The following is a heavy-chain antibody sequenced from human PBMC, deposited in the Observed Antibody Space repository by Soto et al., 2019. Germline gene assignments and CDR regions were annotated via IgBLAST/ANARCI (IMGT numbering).Heavy chain of an antibody. CDR2: INHSGST. J-gene: IGHJ5*02. CDR1: GGSFSGYY. CDR3: ARGRGYSYGYRAWFDP. D-gene: IGHD5-18*01. Sequence: PSETLSLTCAVYGGSFSGYYWSWIRQPPGKGLEWIGEINHSGSTNYNPSLKSRVTISVDTSKNQFSLKLSSVTAADTAVYYCARGRGYSYGYRAWFDPWGQGTLVTVSS. V-gene: IGHV4-34*01.